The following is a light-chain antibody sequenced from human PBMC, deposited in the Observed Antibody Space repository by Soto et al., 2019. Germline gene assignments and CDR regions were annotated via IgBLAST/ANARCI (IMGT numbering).Light chain of an antibody. CDR1: SSDVGGYNS. J-gene: IGLJ2*01. CDR3: SLYTTSSTLI. V-gene: IGLV2-14*01. CDR2: DVS. Sequence: QSALTQPASVSGSPGQSITISCTGASSDVGGYNSVSWYQQHPGKAPKLMIYDVSNRPSGVSNRFSGSKSGNTASLTISGLQAEDEADYYCSLYTTSSTLIFGGGTKVTVL.